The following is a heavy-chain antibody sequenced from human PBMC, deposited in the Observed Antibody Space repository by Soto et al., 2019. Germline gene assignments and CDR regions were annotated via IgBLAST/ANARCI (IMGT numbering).Heavy chain of an antibody. CDR1: GGSISSSSYY. CDR3: ASHVLWFGELLPTYFDY. CDR2: IYYSGST. J-gene: IGHJ4*02. V-gene: IGHV4-39*01. Sequence: SETLSLTCTVSGGSISSSSYYWGWIRQPPGKGLEWIGSIYYSGSTYYNPSLKSRVTISVDTSKNQFSLKLSSVAAADTAVYYCASHVLWFGELLPTYFDYWGQGTLVTVSS. D-gene: IGHD3-10*01.